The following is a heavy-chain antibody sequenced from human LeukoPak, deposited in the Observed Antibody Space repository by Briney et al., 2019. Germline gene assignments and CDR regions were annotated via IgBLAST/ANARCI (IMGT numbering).Heavy chain of an antibody. CDR2: MYYSGST. D-gene: IGHD1-26*01. Sequence: SETLSLTCTVSGGSINPYYWSWNRQPPGKGLEWIGYMYYSGSTNYNPSLKSRVTISLDTSKNQFSLKLSSVTAADTAVYYCAREPAYGEGAIYYFDYWGQGTLVTVSS. J-gene: IGHJ4*02. CDR3: AREPAYGEGAIYYFDY. V-gene: IGHV4-59*12. CDR1: GGSINPYY.